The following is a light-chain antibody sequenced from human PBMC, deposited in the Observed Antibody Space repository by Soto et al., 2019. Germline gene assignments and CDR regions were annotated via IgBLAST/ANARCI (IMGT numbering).Light chain of an antibody. V-gene: IGKV1-12*01. J-gene: IGKJ5*01. CDR3: QQGGSFPIT. CDR1: QNIGSW. Sequence: DLQMTQSPSSVSASVGDRVTITCRASQNIGSWLAWYQQKPGKAPDLLIYGASSLQRGAPSRFDGSGSGTAFTLTISTLQTEDFATYYCQQGGSFPITFGQGTRLEIK. CDR2: GAS.